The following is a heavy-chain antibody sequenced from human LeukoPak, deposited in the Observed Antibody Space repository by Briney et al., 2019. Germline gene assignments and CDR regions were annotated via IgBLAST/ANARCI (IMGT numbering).Heavy chain of an antibody. CDR2: IYYSGST. J-gene: IGHJ4*02. Sequence: PSETLSLTCAVYGGSFSGYYWSWIRQPPGKGLEWIGYIYYSGSTNYNPSLKSRVTISVDTPKNQFSLKLSSVTAADTAVYYCATNDYSLDYWGQGTLVTVSS. V-gene: IGHV4-59*01. CDR1: GGSFSGYY. CDR3: ATNDYSLDY. D-gene: IGHD3-16*01.